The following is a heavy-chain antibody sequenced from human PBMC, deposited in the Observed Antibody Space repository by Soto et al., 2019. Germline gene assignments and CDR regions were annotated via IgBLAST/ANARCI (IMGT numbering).Heavy chain of an antibody. V-gene: IGHV1-69*12. CDR1: GGTFSSYA. CDR2: IIPIVDTS. D-gene: IGHD1-1*01. J-gene: IGHJ4*02. CDR3: VGVIALAGYTDN. Sequence: QVQLVQSGAEVRKPASSVKVSCKTSGGTFSSYAISWVRQAPGQGLEWMGGIIPIVDTSTYAQKFQGRVTVTADASTSTVYMELRRLAYNDTAAYYCVGVIALAGYTDNGGQVTLGT.